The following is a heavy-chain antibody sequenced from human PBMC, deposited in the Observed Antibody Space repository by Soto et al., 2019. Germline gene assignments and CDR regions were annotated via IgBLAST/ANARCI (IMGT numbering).Heavy chain of an antibody. CDR3: AADLRPLGYCSGGSCSADY. J-gene: IGHJ4*02. D-gene: IGHD2-15*01. V-gene: IGHV1-58*02. CDR2: IVVGSGNT. CDR1: GFTFTSSA. Sequence: SVKVSCKASGFTFTSSAMQWVRQARGQRLEWIGWIVVGSGNTNYAQKFQERVTITRDMSTSTAYMELSSLRSEDTAVYYCAADLRPLGYCSGGSCSADYWGQGTLVTVSS.